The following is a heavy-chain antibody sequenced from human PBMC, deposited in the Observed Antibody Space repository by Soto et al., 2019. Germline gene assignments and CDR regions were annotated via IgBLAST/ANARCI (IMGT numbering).Heavy chain of an antibody. CDR2: TSYDGSNT. V-gene: IGHV3-30*19. CDR3: ARWGTTGGLDV. Sequence: QVQLVESGGGVVQPGTSLRLSCVGSGFIFRSYVIHWVRQAPGKGLEWVALTSYDGSNTYYDDSVKGRFTISRDNSRNTVDLQMDSLSLEDTALYYCARWGTTGGLDVWGQGTLVSVSS. J-gene: IGHJ4*02. CDR1: GFIFRSYV. D-gene: IGHD3-16*01.